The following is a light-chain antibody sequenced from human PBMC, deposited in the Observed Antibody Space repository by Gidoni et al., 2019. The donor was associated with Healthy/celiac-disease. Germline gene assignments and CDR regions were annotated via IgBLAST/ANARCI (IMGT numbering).Light chain of an antibody. J-gene: IGKJ1*01. Sequence: EIVMTQSPATLSVSPGERATLSCRASQSVSSNLAWYQQKPGQAPRLLIYGASTRATGIPARSSGSGSGTEFTLTISRLQSEDFAVYYCQQYNNWPPRTFGQGTKVEIK. CDR1: QSVSSN. CDR2: GAS. V-gene: IGKV3-15*01. CDR3: QQYNNWPPRT.